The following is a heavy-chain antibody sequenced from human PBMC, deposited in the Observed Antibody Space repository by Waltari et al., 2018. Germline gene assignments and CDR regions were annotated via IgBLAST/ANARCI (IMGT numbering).Heavy chain of an antibody. CDR3: AKGHSGSYGLDS. Sequence: EVQLLESGGGLVQPGSSLRLSCAASGFTFDDFAMHWVRQAPGKCLGWGSVISGNSVNIGYADSVKGRFTISRDNAKNSLYLQMNSLRTGDTALYYCAKGHSGSYGLDSWGQGTLVTVSP. CDR2: ISGNSVNI. V-gene: IGHV3-9*01. J-gene: IGHJ4*02. CDR1: GFTFDDFA. D-gene: IGHD1-26*01.